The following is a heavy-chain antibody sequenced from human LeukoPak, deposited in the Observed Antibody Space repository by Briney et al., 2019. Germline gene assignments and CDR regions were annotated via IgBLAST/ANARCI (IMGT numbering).Heavy chain of an antibody. V-gene: IGHV1-8*01. D-gene: IGHD3-10*01. CDR2: MNPNSGNA. CDR1: GYTFTSYD. J-gene: IGHJ5*02. CDR3: ARSIGGSGSFSSDWFDP. Sequence: ASVKVSCKASGYTFTSYDINWVRQATGQGLEWMGWMNPNSGNAGYAQKFQGRVTMTRNTSISTAYMELSSLRSEDTAVYYCARSIGGSGSFSSDWFDPWGQGTLVTVSS.